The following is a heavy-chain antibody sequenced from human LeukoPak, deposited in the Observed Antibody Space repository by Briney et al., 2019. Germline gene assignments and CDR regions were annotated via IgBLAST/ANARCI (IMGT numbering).Heavy chain of an antibody. Sequence: GGSLRLSCSASGFIISNYAMHWVRQAPGKGLEYLSAISANGGSTYYADSVKGRFTISRDNSKNTLYLQMNSLRAEDTAVYYCAKDHDYGANPGTFDYWGQGTLVTVSS. CDR2: ISANGGST. D-gene: IGHD4-17*01. V-gene: IGHV3-64*04. CDR1: GFIISNYA. CDR3: AKDHDYGANPGTFDY. J-gene: IGHJ4*02.